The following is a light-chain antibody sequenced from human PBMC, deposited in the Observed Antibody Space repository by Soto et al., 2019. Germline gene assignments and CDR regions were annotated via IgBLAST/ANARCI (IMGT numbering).Light chain of an antibody. J-gene: IGLJ2*01. CDR2: ADN. CDR1: SSNIGAGYD. CDR3: QSYDTSLSGVI. Sequence: QSVLTQTPSVSGAPGPEITMSCTWSSSNIGAGYDVHWYQQLPGAAPRLLIYADNNRPSGVPDRFSASNSGTSASLAITGLQGEDEDVYYCQSYDTSLSGVIFGAGTKLTVL. V-gene: IGLV1-40*01.